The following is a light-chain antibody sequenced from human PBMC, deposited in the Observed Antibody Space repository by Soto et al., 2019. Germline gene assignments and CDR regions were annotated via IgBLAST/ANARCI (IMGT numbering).Light chain of an antibody. CDR2: SAS. CDR1: QGIRDA. V-gene: IGKV1-17*01. J-gene: IGKJ2*01. Sequence: DIQMTQYPSSLSASVGDRVIITCRASQGIRDALGWYQQKPGKVPKRLIYSASSLQNGVPSRFRGSGSETVFTLTISSVQPEDFATYFCLQHSDYPFTFGQGTRLEI. CDR3: LQHSDYPFT.